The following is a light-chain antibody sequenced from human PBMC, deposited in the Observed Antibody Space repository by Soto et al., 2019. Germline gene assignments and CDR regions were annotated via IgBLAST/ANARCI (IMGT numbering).Light chain of an antibody. V-gene: IGKV1-5*01. CDR2: DAS. CDR3: QQYNSYSWT. J-gene: IGKJ1*01. CDR1: QSISSW. Sequence: DIQMTQSPSTLSASVGYRATITCRASQSISSWLAWYQQKPGKAPKLLIYDASSLESGVPSRFSGSGSGTEFTLTISSLQPDDFATYYCQQYNSYSWTFGQGTKV.